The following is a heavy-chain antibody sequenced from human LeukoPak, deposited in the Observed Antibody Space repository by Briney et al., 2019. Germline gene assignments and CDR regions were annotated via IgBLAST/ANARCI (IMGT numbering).Heavy chain of an antibody. D-gene: IGHD5-18*01. CDR3: PNQGAMASYYYTDV. J-gene: IGHJ6*03. CDR1: GVTFSSSA. Sequence: GGSLRLSCTASGVTFSSSAMCWGCQAPGKGLEWVSAMSGSGGSTYYADSVKDRFTISTDNSTNTLYLQMNSLTGKATAVYYFPNQGAMASYYYTDVWGKGTTVTVSS. V-gene: IGHV3-23*01. CDR2: MSGSGGST.